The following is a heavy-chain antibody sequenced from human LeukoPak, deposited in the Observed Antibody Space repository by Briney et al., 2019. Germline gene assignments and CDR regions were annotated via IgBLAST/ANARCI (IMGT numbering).Heavy chain of an antibody. J-gene: IGHJ4*02. Sequence: SSETLSLTCTVSGGSISSYYWSWIRQPPGKGLEWIGYIYYSGSTNYNPSLKSRVTISVDTSKNQFSLKLSSVTAADTAVYYCARDSEVGVYYDTYWGQGTLVTVSS. CDR1: GGSISSYY. D-gene: IGHD3-3*01. CDR3: ARDSEVGVYYDTY. CDR2: IYYSGST. V-gene: IGHV4-59*12.